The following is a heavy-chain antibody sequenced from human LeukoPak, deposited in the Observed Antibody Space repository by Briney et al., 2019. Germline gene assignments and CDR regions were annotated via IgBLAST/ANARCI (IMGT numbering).Heavy chain of an antibody. CDR2: IYYSGST. Sequence: ASETLCLSCAASGGSISSYSWSWIRQPPGKGLEWIGYIYYSGSTNYNPSLKSRVTISVDTSKNQFSLKLSSLTAADTAVYYCARDAGATQAIDYWGQGTLVTVSS. CDR3: ARDAGATQAIDY. D-gene: IGHD1-26*01. V-gene: IGHV4-59*01. CDR1: GGSISSYS. J-gene: IGHJ4*02.